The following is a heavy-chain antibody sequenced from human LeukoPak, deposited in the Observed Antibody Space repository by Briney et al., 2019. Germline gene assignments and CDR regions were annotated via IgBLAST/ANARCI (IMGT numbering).Heavy chain of an antibody. CDR1: GFTFSSYS. J-gene: IGHJ3*02. V-gene: IGHV3-48*02. CDR3: ARDQVVGYSYGTGAFDI. D-gene: IGHD5-18*01. CDR2: ISSSSSTI. Sequence: PGGSLRLSCAASGFTFSSYSMNWVRQAPGKGLEWVSYISSSSSTIYYADSVKGRFTISRDNAKNSLYLQMNSLRDEDTAMYYCARDQVVGYSYGTGAFDIWGQGTMVTVSS.